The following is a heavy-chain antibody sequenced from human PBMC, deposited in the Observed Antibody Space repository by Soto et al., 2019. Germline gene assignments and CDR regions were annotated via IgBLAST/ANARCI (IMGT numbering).Heavy chain of an antibody. V-gene: IGHV2-5*02. CDR3: ARTVLRYFDWLSYDAFDI. Sequence: QITLKESGPTLVKPTQTLTLTCTFSGFSLSTSGVGVGWIRQPPGKALEWLTLIYWDDDKRYSPSLKSRLTINKDTSKNQVVLTMTNMDPVDTATYYCARTVLRYFDWLSYDAFDIWGQGTMVTVSS. CDR1: GFSLSTSGVG. CDR2: IYWDDDK. J-gene: IGHJ3*02. D-gene: IGHD3-9*01.